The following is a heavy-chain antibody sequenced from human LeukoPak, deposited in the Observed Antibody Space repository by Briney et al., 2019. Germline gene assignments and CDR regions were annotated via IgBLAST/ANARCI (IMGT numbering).Heavy chain of an antibody. D-gene: IGHD5-24*01. CDR2: IYYSGST. CDR1: GGSLSSYY. J-gene: IGHJ4*02. V-gene: IGHV4-59*01. CDR3: ARALIRDGYNLDY. Sequence: PSETLSLTCTVSGGSLSSYYWSWIRQPPGKGLEWIGYIYYSGSTNYNPSLKSRVTISVDTSKNQFSLKLSSVTAADTAVYYCARALIRDGYNLDYWGQGTLVTVSS.